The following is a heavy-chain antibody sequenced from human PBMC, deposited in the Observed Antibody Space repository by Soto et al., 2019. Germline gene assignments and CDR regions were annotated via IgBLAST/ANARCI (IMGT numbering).Heavy chain of an antibody. Sequence: QVQLVESGGGVVQPGRSLRLSCAASGFTFSSYGMHWVRQAPGKGLEGVAVIWYDGSNKYHADSVKGRFTISRDNSKYTLYLQMNSLRAEDTAVYYCARESEAAAGSIYYYYYGMDVWGQGTTVTVSS. CDR2: IWYDGSNK. J-gene: IGHJ6*02. CDR1: GFTFSSYG. V-gene: IGHV3-33*01. D-gene: IGHD6-13*01. CDR3: ARESEAAAGSIYYYYYGMDV.